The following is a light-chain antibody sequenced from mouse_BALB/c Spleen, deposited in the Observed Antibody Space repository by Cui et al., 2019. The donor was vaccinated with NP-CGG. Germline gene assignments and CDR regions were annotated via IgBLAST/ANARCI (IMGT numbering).Light chain of an antibody. Sequence: HAVVTPEPAPTASPGETVTLTCRSSTGAVTINNYANWVQEKPDHLFTGLIGGTNNRAPGVPARFSGSLIGDKAALTITGAQTEDEAIYFCALWYSNHWVFGGGTKLTVL. CDR2: GTN. J-gene: IGLJ1*01. V-gene: IGLV1*01. CDR1: TGAVTINNY. CDR3: ALWYSNHWV.